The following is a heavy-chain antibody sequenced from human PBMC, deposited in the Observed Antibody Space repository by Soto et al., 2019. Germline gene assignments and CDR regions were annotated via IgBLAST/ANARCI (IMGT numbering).Heavy chain of an antibody. V-gene: IGHV3-30*03. D-gene: IGHD2-8*01. CDR3: ARDFSTNYQIEY. J-gene: IGHJ4*02. CDR2: ISYDGSTK. Sequence: PGGSLRLSCEASGFVFSNHGMHWVRQTPGKGLEWVAVISYDGSTKYYADSVKGRCTISRDNSKNTLFLQMNRLTTDDTAVYYCARDFSTNYQIEYWGQGTLVTVSS. CDR1: GFVFSNHG.